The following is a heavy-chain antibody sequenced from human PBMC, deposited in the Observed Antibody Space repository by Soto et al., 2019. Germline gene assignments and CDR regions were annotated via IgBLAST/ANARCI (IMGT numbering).Heavy chain of an antibody. D-gene: IGHD6-13*01. CDR3: VRAWTATAGWANWFDR. CDR2: IHYSGST. Sequence: QVQLQESGPGLVEPSQTLSLTCTVSGGSISGEGYYWSWIRQYSGRGLEWIGYIHYSGSTYSNPSLNCRVTLSVYTSKTQFFLKLPSVTAADTSVYYSVRAWTATAGWANWFDRWGQGTLVTVSS. V-gene: IGHV4-31*03. CDR1: GGSISGEGYY. J-gene: IGHJ5*02.